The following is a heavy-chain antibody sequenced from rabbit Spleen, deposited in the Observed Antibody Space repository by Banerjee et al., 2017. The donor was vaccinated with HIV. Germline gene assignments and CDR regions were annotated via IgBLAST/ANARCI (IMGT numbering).Heavy chain of an antibody. CDR2: IYAGSSGST. D-gene: IGHD1-1*01. CDR1: GFTLSSYW. Sequence: QSLEESGGDLVKPGASLTLTCTASGFTLSSYWMSWVRQAPGKGLEWIGDIYAGSSGSTGYASWAKGRFTISKPSSTTVTLQMTSLTAADTATYFCARGAYGDTGYYNLWGQGTLVTVS. J-gene: IGHJ4*01. V-gene: IGHV1S40*01. CDR3: ARGAYGDTGYYNL.